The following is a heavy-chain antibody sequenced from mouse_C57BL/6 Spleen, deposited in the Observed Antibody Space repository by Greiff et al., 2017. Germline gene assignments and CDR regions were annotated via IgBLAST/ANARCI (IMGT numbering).Heavy chain of an antibody. V-gene: IGHV1-5*01. CDR2: IYPGNSDT. Sequence: DVKLQESGTVLARPGASVKMSCKTSGYTFTSYWMHWVKQRPGQGLEWIGAIYPGNSDTSYNQKFKGKAKLTAVTSASTAYMELSSLTNEDSAVYYCTRSEMVTTRYFDVWGTGTTVTVSS. CDR1: GYTFTSYW. J-gene: IGHJ1*03. CDR3: TRSEMVTTRYFDV. D-gene: IGHD2-2*01.